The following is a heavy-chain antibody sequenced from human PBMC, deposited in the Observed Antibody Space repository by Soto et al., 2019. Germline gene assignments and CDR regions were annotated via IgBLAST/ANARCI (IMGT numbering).Heavy chain of an antibody. CDR3: ARGGYGSGSPTPSNNYYYYMDV. CDR1: GGSISSYY. D-gene: IGHD3-10*01. V-gene: IGHV4-59*08. Sequence: SETLSLTCTVSGGSISSYYWSWIRQPPGKGLEWIGYIYYSGSTNYNPSLKSRVTISVDTSKNQFSLKLSSVTAADTAVYYCARGGYGSGSPTPSNNYYYYMDVWGKGTTVTVSS. CDR2: IYYSGST. J-gene: IGHJ6*03.